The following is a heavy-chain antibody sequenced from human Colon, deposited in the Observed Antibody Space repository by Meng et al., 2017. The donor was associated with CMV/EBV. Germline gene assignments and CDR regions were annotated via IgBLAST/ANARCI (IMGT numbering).Heavy chain of an antibody. J-gene: IGHJ4*02. V-gene: IGHV1-18*01. CDR1: GYTFTNFG. CDR2: ISPYNGDT. CDR3: ARELARGGY. Sequence: HVPLVKSGAEVTTTGASVKVSCKTSGYTFTNFGISWVRQAPGQGLEWMAYISPYNGDTNYAQRFQGRVALTTDTSTSTVYMELGSLTSDDTAMYYCARELARGGYWGQGTLVTVSS.